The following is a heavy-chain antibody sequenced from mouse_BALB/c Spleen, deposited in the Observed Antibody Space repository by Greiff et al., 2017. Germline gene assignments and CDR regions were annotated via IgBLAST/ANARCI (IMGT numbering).Heavy chain of an antibody. CDR1: GYSFTGYY. D-gene: IGHD1-1*01. V-gene: IGHV1S34*01. Sequence: LVKTGASVKISCKASGYSFTGYYMHWVKQSHGKSLEWIGYISCYNGATSYNQKFKGKATLTVDKSSSTAYMQLKSLTSEDSAVYYCARWGGSSLDYWGQGTTLTVSS. CDR3: ARWGGSSLDY. J-gene: IGHJ2*01. CDR2: ISCYNGAT.